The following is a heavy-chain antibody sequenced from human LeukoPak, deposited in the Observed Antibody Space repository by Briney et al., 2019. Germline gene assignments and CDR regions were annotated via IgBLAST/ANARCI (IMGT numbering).Heavy chain of an antibody. D-gene: IGHD1-26*01. CDR1: GFTFSGYG. V-gene: IGHV3-30*18. Sequence: GGSLRLSCAASGFTFSGYGMHWARQAPGKGLEWVAVISYDGSNKDYGDSVKGRFTISRDNSKMQMNSLRAEDTAVYYCAKDHRDSGNYYYYYGLDVWGQGTMVTVSS. CDR2: ISYDGSNK. CDR3: AKDHRDSGNYYYYYGLDV. J-gene: IGHJ6*02.